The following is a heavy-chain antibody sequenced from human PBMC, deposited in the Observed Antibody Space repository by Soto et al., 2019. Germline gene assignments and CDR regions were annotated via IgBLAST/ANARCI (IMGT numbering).Heavy chain of an antibody. D-gene: IGHD5-18*01. CDR1: GGSINSGGYC. CDR3: LRGILV. V-gene: IGHV4-31*03. Sequence: QVQLQESGPGLVKPSQTLSLTCTVSGGSINSGGYCWSWIRQHPGKGLDWIGCISYGGSTSYNPSLKTRVTISVATSTNQFSLKLTSVTAADTAVYYCLRGILVWGQGALITVSS. CDR2: ISYGGST. J-gene: IGHJ4*02.